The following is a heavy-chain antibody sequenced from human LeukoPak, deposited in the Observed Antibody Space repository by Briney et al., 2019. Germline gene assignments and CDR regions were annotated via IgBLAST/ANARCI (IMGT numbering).Heavy chain of an antibody. CDR2: IYHSGST. J-gene: IGHJ5*02. Sequence: SETLSLTCAVSGYSISSCYYWGWIRQPPGKGLEGIGSIYHSGSTYYNPSLKRRDTITGDTSENEFSMKLSSVTAADTAVYYCARDRVADYGDYFWFDPWGQGTLVTVSS. CDR3: ARDRVADYGDYFWFDP. V-gene: IGHV4-38-2*02. CDR1: GYSISSCYY. D-gene: IGHD4-17*01.